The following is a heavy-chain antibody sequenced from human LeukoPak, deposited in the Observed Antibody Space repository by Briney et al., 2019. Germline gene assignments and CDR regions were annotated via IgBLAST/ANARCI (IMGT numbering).Heavy chain of an antibody. CDR3: ARGGDDTLDY. CDR2: IYYSGST. CDR1: GGSISSQY. Sequence: SETLSLTCTVSGGSISSQYWSWIRQPPGKGLEWIGYIYYSGSTNYNPSLKSRVTISVDTSKKQFSLKLSSVTAADTAVYYCARGGDDTLDYWGQGTLVTVSS. D-gene: IGHD2-21*02. V-gene: IGHV4-59*11. J-gene: IGHJ4*02.